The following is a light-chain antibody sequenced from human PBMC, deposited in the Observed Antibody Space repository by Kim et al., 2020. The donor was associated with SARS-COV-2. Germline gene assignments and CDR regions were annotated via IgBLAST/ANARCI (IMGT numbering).Light chain of an antibody. CDR1: SSNIGSNT. Sequence: QSVLTQPPSASGTPGQRVTISCSGSSSNIGSNTVNWYQQLPGTAPKLLIYSNNQRPSGVPDRFSDSKSGTSASLAISGLQSEDEADYYCAARDDSLNGWVSGGGTQLTVL. J-gene: IGLJ3*02. V-gene: IGLV1-44*01. CDR3: AARDDSLNGWV. CDR2: SNN.